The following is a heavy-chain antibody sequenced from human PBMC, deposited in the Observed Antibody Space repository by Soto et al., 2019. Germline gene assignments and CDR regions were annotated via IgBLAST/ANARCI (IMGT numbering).Heavy chain of an antibody. V-gene: IGHV1-3*01. J-gene: IGHJ3*02. CDR2: INAGNGNT. D-gene: IGHD6-13*01. Sequence: ASVKVSCKASGYTFTSYAMHWVRQAPGQRLEWMGWINAGNGNTKYSQKFQGRVTITRDTSASTAYMELSSLRSEDTAVYYCARDFFDSSSWYGAFDIWGQGTMVTVSS. CDR1: GYTFTSYA. CDR3: ARDFFDSSSWYGAFDI.